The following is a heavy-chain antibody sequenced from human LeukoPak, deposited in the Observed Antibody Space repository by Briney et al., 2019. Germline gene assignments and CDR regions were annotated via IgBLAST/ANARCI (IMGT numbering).Heavy chain of an antibody. V-gene: IGHV4-34*01. J-gene: IGHJ4*02. CDR3: ARGGYCSGGSCYDDGLDY. CDR1: GESFSGYY. D-gene: IGHD2-15*01. CDR2: INHSGST. Sequence: PSETLSLTCAVYGESFSGYYWSWIREPPGKGLEWIGEINHSGSTNYNPSLKSRVTISVDTSKNQFSLKLSSVTAADTAVYYCARGGYCSGGSCYDDGLDYWGQGTLVTVSS.